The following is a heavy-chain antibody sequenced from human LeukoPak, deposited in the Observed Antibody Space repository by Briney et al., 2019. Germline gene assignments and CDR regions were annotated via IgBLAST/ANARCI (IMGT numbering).Heavy chain of an antibody. CDR1: GYNFTNYW. D-gene: IGHD1-14*01. CDR2: MYPGDSAT. V-gene: IGHV5-51*01. CDR3: ARIRTPEVEDYYYYMDV. J-gene: IGHJ6*03. Sequence: GESLKISCKGSGYNFTNYWIGWVRQMPGKGLEWMGIMYPGDSATRYSPSFQGQVTISADKSISTAYLQWSSLKASDTAMYYCARIRTPEVEDYYYYMDVWGKGTTVTVSS.